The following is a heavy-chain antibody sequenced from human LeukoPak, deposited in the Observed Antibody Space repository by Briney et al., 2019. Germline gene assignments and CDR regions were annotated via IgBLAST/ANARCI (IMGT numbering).Heavy chain of an antibody. Sequence: SETLSLTCTVSGGSISSYYWSWIRQPAGKGLEWIGRIYTSGSTNYNPSLKSRVTMSVDTSKNQFSLKLSSVTAADTAVYYCARGVNNYGSGSYFFDYWGQGTLVTVSS. D-gene: IGHD3-10*01. CDR1: GGSISSYY. J-gene: IGHJ4*02. CDR2: IYTSGST. V-gene: IGHV4-4*07. CDR3: ARGVNNYGSGSYFFDY.